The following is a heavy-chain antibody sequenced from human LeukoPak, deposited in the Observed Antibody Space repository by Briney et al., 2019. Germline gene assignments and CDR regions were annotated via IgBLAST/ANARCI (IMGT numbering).Heavy chain of an antibody. CDR1: GYTFTSYY. J-gene: IGHJ6*03. CDR2: INPNSGGT. Sequence: ASVKVSCKASGYTFTSYYMHWVRQAPGQGLEWMGWINPNSGGTNYAQQFQGRVTMTRDTSISTAYMELSRLRSDDTAVYYCARDGRSGYCSGGSCHRNYYYYYMNVWGKGTTVTISS. V-gene: IGHV1-2*02. CDR3: ARDGRSGYCSGGSCHRNYYYYYMNV. D-gene: IGHD2-15*01.